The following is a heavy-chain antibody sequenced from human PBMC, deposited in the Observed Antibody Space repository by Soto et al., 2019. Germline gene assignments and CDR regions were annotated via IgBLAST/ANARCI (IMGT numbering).Heavy chain of an antibody. CDR2: ISGTGSRT. D-gene: IGHD6-13*01. J-gene: IGHJ4*02. CDR3: ATASLAAGVYVYFDY. V-gene: IGHV3-23*01. Sequence: EVQLLESGGTLVQPGGSLRLSCAASGFTFSSYGMSWVRQAPGKGLEWVSSISGTGSRTYYADSVQGRFTFSRDNSKNTLYLQTISLRAEDTAVYYFATASLAAGVYVYFDYWGQGTLVTVSS. CDR1: GFTFSSYG.